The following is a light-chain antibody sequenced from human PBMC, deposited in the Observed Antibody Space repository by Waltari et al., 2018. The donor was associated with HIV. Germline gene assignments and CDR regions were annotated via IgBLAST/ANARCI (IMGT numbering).Light chain of an antibody. CDR3: ATWDDSLAGLWV. Sequence: QSVLTQPSSASGTPGQRVTISCSGRFSKVNWYQHVKGAAPKLLIYNNEQRPSEVPDRFSGSKSDTSASLAISGLQTEDEADYYCATWDDSLAGLWVFGGGTRMTVL. J-gene: IGLJ3*02. V-gene: IGLV1-44*01. CDR1: FSK. CDR2: NNE.